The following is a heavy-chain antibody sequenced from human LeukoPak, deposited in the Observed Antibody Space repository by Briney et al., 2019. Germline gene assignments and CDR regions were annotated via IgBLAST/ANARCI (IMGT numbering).Heavy chain of an antibody. V-gene: IGHV3-49*04. Sequence: PGRSLRLSCTASGFTFGDYAMSWVRQAPGKGLEWVGFIRSKAYGGTTEYAASVKGRFTISRDDSKSIAYLQMNSLKTEDTAVYYCTTDQVGITIFGVPSIDYWGQGTLVTVSS. CDR3: TTDQVGITIFGVPSIDY. J-gene: IGHJ4*02. D-gene: IGHD3-3*01. CDR1: GFTFGDYA. CDR2: IRSKAYGGTT.